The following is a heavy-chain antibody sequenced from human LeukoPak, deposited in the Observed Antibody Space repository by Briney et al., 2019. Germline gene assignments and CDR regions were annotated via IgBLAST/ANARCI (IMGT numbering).Heavy chain of an antibody. CDR3: AKEASLDTSMVPFDY. CDR2: IRFDGSNK. D-gene: IGHD5-18*01. Sequence: GGSLRLSCAASGFSFSNYAMNWVRQAPGKGLEWVSFIRFDGSNKYYADSVKGRFTISRDNSKNTLYLQMNSLRAEDTAVYYCAKEASLDTSMVPFDYWGQGTLVTVSS. J-gene: IGHJ4*02. V-gene: IGHV3-30*02. CDR1: GFSFSNYA.